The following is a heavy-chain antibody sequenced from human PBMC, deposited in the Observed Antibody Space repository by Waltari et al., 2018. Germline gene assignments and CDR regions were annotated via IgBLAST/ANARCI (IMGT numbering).Heavy chain of an antibody. D-gene: IGHD3-3*01. CDR2: IYYSGST. CDR1: GGSLSSSSYY. V-gene: IGHV4-39*01. J-gene: IGHJ5*02. Sequence: QLQLQESGPGLVKPSETLSLTCTVSGGSLSSSSYYWGWIRQPPGKGLEWIGSIYYSGSTYYNPSLKSRVTISVDTSKNQFSLKLSSVTAADTAVYYCARRRITIFGGAGNWFDPWGQGTLVTVSS. CDR3: ARRRITIFGGAGNWFDP.